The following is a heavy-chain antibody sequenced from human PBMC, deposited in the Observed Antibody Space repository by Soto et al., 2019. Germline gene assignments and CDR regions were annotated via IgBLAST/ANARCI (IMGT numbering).Heavy chain of an antibody. CDR3: ARSASEGDVFWSATFYYYYYYYMDV. CDR1: GFTSSSDW. V-gene: IGHV3-7*01. CDR2: IKQDGSEK. D-gene: IGHD3-3*01. Sequence: AGSLRLSCAASGFTSSSDWMSWVRQAPGKGLEWVANIKQDGSEKYYVDSVKGRFTISRDNAKNSLYLQMNSLRAEDTVVYYCARSASEGDVFWSATFYYYYYYYMDVWGKGTTVTVSS. J-gene: IGHJ6*03.